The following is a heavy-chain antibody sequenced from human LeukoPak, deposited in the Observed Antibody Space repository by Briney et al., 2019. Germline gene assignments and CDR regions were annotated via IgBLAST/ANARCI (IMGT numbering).Heavy chain of an antibody. CDR3: AKGEALDY. Sequence: GGSLRLSCAASGFTFSSYGMHWVRQAPGKGLEWVAVISYDGSNKYYADSVKGRFTISRDNSKNTLYLQMNSLRAEDTAVYYCAKGEALDYWGQGTLVTASS. D-gene: IGHD1-26*01. V-gene: IGHV3-30*18. CDR1: GFTFSSYG. J-gene: IGHJ4*02. CDR2: ISYDGSNK.